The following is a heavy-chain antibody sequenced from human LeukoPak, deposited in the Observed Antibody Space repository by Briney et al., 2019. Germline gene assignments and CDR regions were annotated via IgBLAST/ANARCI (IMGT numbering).Heavy chain of an antibody. CDR3: AKDMSSGYYYAPFDY. J-gene: IGHJ4*02. CDR2: ISWNSGSI. D-gene: IGHD3-22*01. V-gene: IGHV3-9*01. CDR1: GFTFDDYA. Sequence: GRSLRLSCAASGFTFDDYAMHWVRHAPGKGLEWASGISWNSGSIGYADSVKGRFTISRDNAKNSLYLQMNSLRAEDTALYYCAKDMSSGYYYAPFDYWGQGTLVTVSS.